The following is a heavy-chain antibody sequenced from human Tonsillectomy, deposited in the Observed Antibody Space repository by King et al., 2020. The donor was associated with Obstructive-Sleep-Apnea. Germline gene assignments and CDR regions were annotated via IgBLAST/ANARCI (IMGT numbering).Heavy chain of an antibody. CDR1: GFTFSSYS. V-gene: IGHV3-48*01. CDR2: ISSSSSTI. D-gene: IGHD5-12*01. Sequence: VQLVESGGGLVQPGGYLRLSCAASGFTFSSYSMNWVRQAPGKGLEWVSYISSSSSTIYYAESVKGRFTISSDNAKNSLYLQMNSLRAEDTAVYYWARESGYDYWGRYYYYGMDVWGQGTTVTVSS. CDR3: ARESGYDYWGRYYYYGMDV. J-gene: IGHJ6*02.